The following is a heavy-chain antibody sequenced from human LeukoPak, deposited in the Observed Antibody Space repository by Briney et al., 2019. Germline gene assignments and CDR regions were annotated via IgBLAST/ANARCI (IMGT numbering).Heavy chain of an antibody. CDR3: AKAHNSGYYYAFDY. Sequence: PTGGSLRLSCAASGFTFDDYAMHWVRQAPGKGLEWVSVISWNSGSITYADSVKGRFTISRDNAKNSLYLQMNSLRAEDTALYYCAKAHNSGYYYAFDYWGQGTLVTVSS. CDR2: ISWNSGSI. V-gene: IGHV3-9*01. J-gene: IGHJ4*02. D-gene: IGHD3-22*01. CDR1: GFTFDDYA.